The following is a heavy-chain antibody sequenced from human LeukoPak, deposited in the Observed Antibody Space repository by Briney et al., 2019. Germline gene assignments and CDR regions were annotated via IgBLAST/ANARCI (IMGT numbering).Heavy chain of an antibody. CDR2: INHSGST. Sequence: SETLSLTCAVYGGSFSGYYWSWIRQPPGKGLEWIGEINHSGSTNYNPSLKSRVTISVDTSKNQFSLKLSSVTAADTAVYYCARGGLRFLEWLLFGVLDYWGQGTLVTVSS. D-gene: IGHD3-3*01. CDR3: ARGGLRFLEWLLFGVLDY. CDR1: GGSFSGYY. V-gene: IGHV4-34*01. J-gene: IGHJ4*02.